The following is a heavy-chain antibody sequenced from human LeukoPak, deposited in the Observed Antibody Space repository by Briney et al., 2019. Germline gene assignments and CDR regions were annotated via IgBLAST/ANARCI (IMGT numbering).Heavy chain of an antibody. CDR1: GFTFSSYS. CDR2: ISSSSSYI. CDR3: ARSYDSSGYPDAFDI. D-gene: IGHD3-22*01. Sequence: NTGESLRLSCAASGFTFSSYSMNWVRQAPGKGLEWVSSISSSSSYIYYADSVKGRFTISRDNAKNSLYLQMNSLRAEDTAVYYCARSYDSSGYPDAFDIWGQGTMVTVSS. V-gene: IGHV3-21*01. J-gene: IGHJ3*02.